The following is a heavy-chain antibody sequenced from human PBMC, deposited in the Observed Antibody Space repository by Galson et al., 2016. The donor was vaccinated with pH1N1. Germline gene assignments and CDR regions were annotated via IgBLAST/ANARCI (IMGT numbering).Heavy chain of an antibody. CDR2: ISYDGSDK. Sequence: LRLSCAASGFKFSSYGMHWVRQAPGKGLEWVAGISYDGSDKFYADSVKGRFTISRDNSKNTLYLLMDSLRYDDTAVYYCAKDQSVFDLPIDYWGQGTLVSVSS. J-gene: IGHJ4*02. CDR3: AKDQSVFDLPIDY. CDR1: GFKFSSYG. D-gene: IGHD3-9*01. V-gene: IGHV3-30*18.